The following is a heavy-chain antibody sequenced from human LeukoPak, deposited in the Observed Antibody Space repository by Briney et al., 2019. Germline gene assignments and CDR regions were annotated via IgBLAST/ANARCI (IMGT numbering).Heavy chain of an antibody. CDR3: ASCTYYYDTTAVYYYMDV. J-gene: IGHJ6*03. Sequence: NSSETLPLTCAVHGGSFSGYYWSWIRQPPGKGLEWIGEINHSGSTNYNPSLKSRVTISLDTSKNQFSLKLSSVTAADTAVYYCASCTYYYDTTAVYYYMDVWGKGTTVTISS. V-gene: IGHV4-34*01. CDR1: GGSFSGYY. D-gene: IGHD3-22*01. CDR2: INHSGST.